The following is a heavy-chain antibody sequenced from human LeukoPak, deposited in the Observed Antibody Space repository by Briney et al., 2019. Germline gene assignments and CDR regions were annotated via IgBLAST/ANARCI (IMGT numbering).Heavy chain of an antibody. V-gene: IGHV3-11*01. D-gene: IGHD6-25*01. CDR2: ISSSGSTI. Sequence: KAGGSLRLSCAASGFTFSDYYMSWLRQAPGKGREWVSYISSSGSTIYYADSVKGRFTISRDNAKNSLYLQMNSLRAEDTAVYYCARSSAYYYYYYYMDVWGKGTTVTVSS. CDR3: ARSSAYYYYYYYMDV. J-gene: IGHJ6*03. CDR1: GFTFSDYY.